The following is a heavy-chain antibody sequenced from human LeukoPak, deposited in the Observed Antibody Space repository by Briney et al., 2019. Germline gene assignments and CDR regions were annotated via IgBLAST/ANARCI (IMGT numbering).Heavy chain of an antibody. CDR3: ARGFRIAAAEDY. V-gene: IGHV4-38-2*01. CDR2: IYHSGST. D-gene: IGHD6-13*01. Sequence: SETLSLTCAVSGYSISSGYYWGWIRQPPGKGLEWIGSIYHSGSTYYNPSLKSRVTISVDTSKNQFSLKLSSVTAADTAVYYCARGFRIAAAEDYWGQGTLVTVSS. CDR1: GYSISSGYY. J-gene: IGHJ4*02.